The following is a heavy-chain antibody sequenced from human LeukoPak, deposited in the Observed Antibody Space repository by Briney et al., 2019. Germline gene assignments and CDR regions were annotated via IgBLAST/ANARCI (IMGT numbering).Heavy chain of an antibody. CDR3: AREDDSDWFDP. CDR1: GGSISSYY. J-gene: IGHJ5*02. CDR2: IYYSGST. Sequence: SETLSLTCTVSGGSISSYYWSWIRQPPGKGLEWIGYIYYSGSTNYNPSLKSRVTISVDTSKNQFSLKLSSVTAADTAVYYCAREDDSDWFDPWGQGTLVTVSS. V-gene: IGHV4-59*12. D-gene: IGHD1-1*01.